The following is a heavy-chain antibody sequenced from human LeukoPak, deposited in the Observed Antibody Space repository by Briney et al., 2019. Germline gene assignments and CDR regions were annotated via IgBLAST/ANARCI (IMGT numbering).Heavy chain of an antibody. V-gene: IGHV4-39*01. Sequence: SSETLSLTCTVSGGSISSGDYYWSWIRQPPGKGLEWIGSIYYSGSTNYNPSLKSRVTISVDTSKNQFSLKLSSVTAADTAVYYCARHVAGDEYYFDYWGQGTLATVSS. CDR2: IYYSGST. CDR1: GGSISSGDYY. D-gene: IGHD7-27*01. CDR3: ARHVAGDEYYFDY. J-gene: IGHJ4*02.